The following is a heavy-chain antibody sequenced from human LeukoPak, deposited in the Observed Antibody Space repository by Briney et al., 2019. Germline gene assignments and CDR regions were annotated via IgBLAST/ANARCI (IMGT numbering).Heavy chain of an antibody. CDR2: LNGSGGST. D-gene: IGHD3-22*01. V-gene: IGHV3-23*01. J-gene: IGHJ3*02. CDR1: RFTFNPFA. Sequence: PGGSLTLSCAASRFTFNPFAMSWARQAPGKGLEWVSTLNGSGGSTYYAHSVKGRFTISRDNSKNTLYLQINSRRAEDTAVYYCAKGFVTDSSGYYAVFAFDIWGHGTMVTISS. CDR3: AKGFVTDSSGYYAVFAFDI.